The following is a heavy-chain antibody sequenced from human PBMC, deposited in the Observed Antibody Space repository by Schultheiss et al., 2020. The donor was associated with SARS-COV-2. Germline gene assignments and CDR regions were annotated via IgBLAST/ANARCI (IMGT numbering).Heavy chain of an antibody. J-gene: IGHJ6*03. CDR1: GGSFSGYY. D-gene: IGHD3-3*01. CDR3: ARGPPYYDFWKIDYYYYYMDV. V-gene: IGHV4-34*01. Sequence: SQTLSLTCAVYGGSFSGYYWSWIRQPPGKGLEWIGEINHSGSTNYNPSLKSRVTISVDTSKNQFSLKLSSVTAADTAVYYCARGPPYYDFWKIDYYYYYMDVWGKGTTVTVSS. CDR2: INHSGST.